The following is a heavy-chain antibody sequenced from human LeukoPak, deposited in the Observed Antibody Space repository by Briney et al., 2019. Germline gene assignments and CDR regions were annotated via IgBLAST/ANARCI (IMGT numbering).Heavy chain of an antibody. Sequence: SETLSLTCTVSGGSISSDNYFWNWIRQPAGKGLEWIGLIYSSGNTNYSPSLMSRVTISVDTSKNQFSLKLSSVTAADMAVYYCARNPGFWSGYYTYWGQGTLVTVSS. CDR1: GGSISSDNYF. V-gene: IGHV4-61*02. CDR3: ARNPGFWSGYYTY. CDR2: IYSSGNT. J-gene: IGHJ4*02. D-gene: IGHD3-3*01.